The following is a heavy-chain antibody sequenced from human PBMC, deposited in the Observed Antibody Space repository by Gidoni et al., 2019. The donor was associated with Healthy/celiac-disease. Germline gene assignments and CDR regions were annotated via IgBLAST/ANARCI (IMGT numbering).Heavy chain of an antibody. CDR3: ARHMIGVPAAIRQGYFDL. CDR2: IYYSGST. J-gene: IGHJ2*01. Sequence: QLQLQESGPGLVKPSETLSLTCTVSGGSISSRSYYWGWIRQPPGKGLEWIGSIYYSGSTYYNPSLKSRVTISVDTSKNQFSLKLSSVTAADTAVYYCARHMIGVPAAIRQGYFDLWGRGTLVTVSS. D-gene: IGHD2-2*02. CDR1: GGSISSRSYY. V-gene: IGHV4-39*01.